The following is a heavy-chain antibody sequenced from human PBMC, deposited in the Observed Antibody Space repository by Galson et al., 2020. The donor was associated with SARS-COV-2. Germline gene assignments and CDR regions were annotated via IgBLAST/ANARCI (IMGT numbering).Heavy chain of an antibody. D-gene: IGHD3-3*01. CDR2: IIYSGFT. J-gene: IGHJ4*02. Sequence: SETLSLTCTVSGVSISSDDSYWSWNRQHQRKGREWIGNIIYSGFTDYSPSFKSRLTMSLDTTKNQFSLKLNAATAAGTAVYYCASGVGGDYWGPETLVIVSS. CDR1: GVSISSDDSY. V-gene: IGHV4-31*03. CDR3: ASGVGGDY.